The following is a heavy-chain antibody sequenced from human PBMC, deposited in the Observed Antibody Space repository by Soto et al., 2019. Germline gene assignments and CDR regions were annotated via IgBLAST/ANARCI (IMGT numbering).Heavy chain of an antibody. Sequence: QVQLVQSGAEVKKPGASVKVSCKASGYTFTSYGISCVRQAHGQGLEWMGWSSAYNGNTNYAQKLQGRVTMTTNTSTSTADMELRSLRSDDTAVYDCAAGYGGWFDSWGQLTLVTVSS. D-gene: IGHD5-12*01. CDR2: SSAYNGNT. CDR3: AAGYGGWFDS. J-gene: IGHJ5*01. V-gene: IGHV1-18*01. CDR1: GYTFTSYG.